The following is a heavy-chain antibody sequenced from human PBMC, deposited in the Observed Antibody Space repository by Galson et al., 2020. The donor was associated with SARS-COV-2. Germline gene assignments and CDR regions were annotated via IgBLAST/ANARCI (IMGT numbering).Heavy chain of an antibody. J-gene: IGHJ5*02. CDR3: VRGKYSSSWYWGGNWFDP. V-gene: IGHV4-34*01. D-gene: IGHD6-13*01. CDR1: GGSFSGYY. Sequence: SETLSLTCAVYGGSFSGYYWSWIRQPPGKGLEWIGEINHSGSTNYNPTLKSRVTISVDTSKNQFSLKLSPVTAADTAVYYCVRGKYSSSWYWGGNWFDPCGQGTLVTVSS. CDR2: INHSGST.